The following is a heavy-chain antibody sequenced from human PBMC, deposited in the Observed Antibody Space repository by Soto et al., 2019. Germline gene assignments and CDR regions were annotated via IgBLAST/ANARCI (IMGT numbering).Heavy chain of an antibody. CDR3: ARDTVYGEYGDYYYYGMDV. V-gene: IGHV4-39*02. J-gene: IGHJ6*02. D-gene: IGHD3-3*01. CDR1: GGSISSSSYY. CDR2: IYYSGST. Sequence: SETLSLTCTVSGGSISSSSYYWGWIRQPPGKGLEWIGSIYYSGSTYYNPSLKSRVTISVDTSKNQFSLKLSSVTAADTAVYYCARDTVYGEYGDYYYYGMDVWGQGTTVTVSS.